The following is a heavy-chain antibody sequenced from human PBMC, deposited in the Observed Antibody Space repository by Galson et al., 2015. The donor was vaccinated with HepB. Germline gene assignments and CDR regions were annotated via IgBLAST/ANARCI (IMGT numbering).Heavy chain of an antibody. D-gene: IGHD2-2*02. CDR1: GFTFSSYW. CDR3: ARLGYCSSTSCYTNYYYYYGMDV. J-gene: IGHJ6*02. V-gene: IGHV3-7*03. Sequence: LRLSCAASGFTFSSYWMSWVRQAPGKGLEWVANIKQDGSEKYYVDSVKGRFTISRDNAKNSLYLQMNSLRAEDTAVYYCARLGYCSSTSCYTNYYYYYGMDVWGQGTTVTVSS. CDR2: IKQDGSEK.